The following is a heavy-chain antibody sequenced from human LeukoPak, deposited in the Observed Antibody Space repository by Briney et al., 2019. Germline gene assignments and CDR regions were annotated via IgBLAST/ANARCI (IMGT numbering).Heavy chain of an antibody. J-gene: IGHJ5*02. CDR2: INSDGSTT. CDR1: GFTLSSHW. V-gene: IGHV3-74*01. CDR3: TRRVSATRWFDP. Sequence: GGSLRLSCAASGFTLSSHWMHWVRQAPGKGLVWVSRINSDGSTTNYADSVKGPFTISRDNAENTLYLQMNSLRVEDTAVYYCTRRVSATRWFDPWGQGTLVTVSS. D-gene: IGHD2-15*01.